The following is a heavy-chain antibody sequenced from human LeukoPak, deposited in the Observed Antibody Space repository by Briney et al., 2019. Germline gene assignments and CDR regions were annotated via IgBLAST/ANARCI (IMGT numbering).Heavy chain of an antibody. CDR1: GYTFTSYY. CDR2: INPSGGST. J-gene: IGHJ5*02. D-gene: IGHD3-10*01. V-gene: IGHV1-46*01. CDR3: ARAFRGTWFDP. Sequence: ASVKVSCKASGYTFTSYYMHWVRQAPGQGLEWMGIINPSGGSTSYAQKFQGRVTMTRDMSTSTVYMELSSLRSEDTAVYYCARAFRGTWFDPWGQGTLVTVSS.